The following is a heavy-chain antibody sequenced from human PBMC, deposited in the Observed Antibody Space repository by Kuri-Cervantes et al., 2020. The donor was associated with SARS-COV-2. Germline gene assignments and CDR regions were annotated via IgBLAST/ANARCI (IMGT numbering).Heavy chain of an antibody. CDR1: GFTFSSDG. D-gene: IGHD3-22*01. Sequence: GESLKISCAASGFTFSSDGMHWVRQAPGKGLEWGAVIAYDGSNKYYASTVNCPFPIAGRNSINRLYLQINILIDGNTAVYYYAAAFYCVRSGYWDYYYGTDVWGQGTTVTVSS. V-gene: IGHV3-30*03. J-gene: IGHJ6*02. CDR3: AAAFYCVRSGYWDYYYGTDV. CDR2: IAYDGSNK.